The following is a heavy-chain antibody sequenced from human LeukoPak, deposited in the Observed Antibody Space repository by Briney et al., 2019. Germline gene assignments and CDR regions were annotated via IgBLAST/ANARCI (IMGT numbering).Heavy chain of an antibody. J-gene: IGHJ4*02. V-gene: IGHV1-2*02. Sequence: ASVKVSCKASGYTFTGYYMHWVRQAPGQGLEWMGWINPNSGGTNYAQKFQGRVTMTRDTSISTAYMELSRLRSDDTAVYYCASIGYCSSTSCYNPDYWGQGTPVTVSS. CDR2: INPNSGGT. CDR1: GYTFTGYY. D-gene: IGHD2-2*02. CDR3: ASIGYCSSTSCYNPDY.